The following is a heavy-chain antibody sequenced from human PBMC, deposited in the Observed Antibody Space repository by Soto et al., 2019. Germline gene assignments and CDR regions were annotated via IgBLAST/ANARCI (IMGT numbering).Heavy chain of an antibody. CDR1: GFSLSTSGMC. Sequence: SGPTLVNRTQTLTLTCTFSGFSLSTSGMCVSWIRQPPGKALEWLALIDWDDDKYYSTSLKTRLTISKDTSKNQVVLTMTNMDPVDTATYYCARDPMARGVPHSYGMDVWGQATTVTVSS. D-gene: IGHD2-8*01. CDR2: IDWDDDK. V-gene: IGHV2-70*01. CDR3: ARDPMARGVPHSYGMDV. J-gene: IGHJ6*02.